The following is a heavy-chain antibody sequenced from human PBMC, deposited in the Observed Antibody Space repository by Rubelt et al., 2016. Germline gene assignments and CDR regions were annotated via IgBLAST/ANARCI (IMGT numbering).Heavy chain of an antibody. Sequence: QVQLVQSGAEVKKPGASVKASCKASGYTFTGYYMHWVRQAPGQGLEWMGWINPNSGGANYAQRFQGRVTITADESTSTAYMELSSLRAEDTAVYYCARRDSNYGYYVDYWGQGTLVTVSS. D-gene: IGHD4-11*01. V-gene: IGHV1-2*02. CDR3: ARRDSNYGYYVDY. CDR1: GYTFTGYY. CDR2: INPNSGGA. J-gene: IGHJ4*02.